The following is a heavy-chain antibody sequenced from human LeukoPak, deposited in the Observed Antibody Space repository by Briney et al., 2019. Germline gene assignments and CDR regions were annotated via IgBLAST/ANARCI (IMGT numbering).Heavy chain of an antibody. CDR3: ARARIAAAGRRGLPRFDP. D-gene: IGHD6-13*01. CDR2: INRSGST. J-gene: IGHJ5*02. V-gene: IGHV4-34*01. Sequence: SETLSLTCAVYGGSFSGYYWSWIRQPPGKGLEWIGEINRSGSTNYNPSLKSRVTISVDTSKNQFSLKLSSVTAADTAVYYCARARIAAAGRRGLPRFDPWGQGTLVTVSS. CDR1: GGSFSGYY.